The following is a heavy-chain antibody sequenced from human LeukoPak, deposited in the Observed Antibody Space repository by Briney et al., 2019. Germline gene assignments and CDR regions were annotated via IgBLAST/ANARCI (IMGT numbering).Heavy chain of an antibody. D-gene: IGHD1-26*01. V-gene: IGHV4-31*03. CDR3: AGGHYPLEY. CDR2: IYYSGTT. CDR1: RGSISSGAYY. Sequence: PSETLSLTCTVSRGSISSGAYYWSWIRQHPGKGLEWIGYIYYSGTTYYNPSLKSRVTISIDTSKNQFSLKLSSMTAADTAVYYCAGGHYPLEYWGQGTLVTVSS. J-gene: IGHJ4*02.